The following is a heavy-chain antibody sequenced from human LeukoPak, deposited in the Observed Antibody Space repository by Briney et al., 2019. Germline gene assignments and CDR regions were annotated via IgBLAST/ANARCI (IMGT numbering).Heavy chain of an antibody. V-gene: IGHV1-18*01. CDR1: GYTFTSYG. D-gene: IGHD6-6*01. CDR3: ARWAPYSSSPYYYYYGMDV. Sequence: ASVKVSCKASGYTFTSYGISWVRQAPGQGLEWMGWISAYNGNTNYAQKLQGRVTMTTDTSTSTAYMELRSLRSDDTAVYYCARWAPYSSSPYYYYYGMDVWGQGTTVTVSS. J-gene: IGHJ6*02. CDR2: ISAYNGNT.